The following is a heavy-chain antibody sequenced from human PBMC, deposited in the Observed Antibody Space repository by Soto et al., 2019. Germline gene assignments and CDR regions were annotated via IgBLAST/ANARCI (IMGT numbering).Heavy chain of an antibody. J-gene: IGHJ6*02. CDR3: ARVMYSSSSLADYYYYGMDV. V-gene: IGHV4-31*03. Sequence: QVQLQESGPGLVKPSQTLSLTCTVSGGSISSGGYYWSWIRQHPGKGLEWIGYIYYSGSTYYNPSLKSRVTISVDTSKNQFSLKLSSVTAADTGVYYCARVMYSSSSLADYYYYGMDVWGQGTTVTVSS. CDR2: IYYSGST. CDR1: GGSISSGGYY. D-gene: IGHD6-6*01.